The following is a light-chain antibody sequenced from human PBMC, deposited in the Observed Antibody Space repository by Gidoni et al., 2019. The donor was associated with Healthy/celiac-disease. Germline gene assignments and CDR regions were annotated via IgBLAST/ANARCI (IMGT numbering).Light chain of an antibody. V-gene: IGKV1-39*01. CDR3: QQSYSTPPYT. CDR1: QSISNY. CDR2: AAS. Sequence: DIQMTQSTSSLSASVGDRVTITCRASQSISNYLNWYQQKPGKAPKLLIYAASSLQSGVPSRFSGSGSGTDFTLTISSLQPEDFATYYCQQSYSTPPYTFGQGTKLEIK. J-gene: IGKJ2*01.